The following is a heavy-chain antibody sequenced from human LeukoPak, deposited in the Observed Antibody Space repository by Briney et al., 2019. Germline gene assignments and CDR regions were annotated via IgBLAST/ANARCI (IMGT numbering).Heavy chain of an antibody. CDR1: GGSISSGGYS. Sequence: SQTLSLTCAVSGGSISSGGYSWSWIRQPPGKGLEWSGYIYHSGSTYYNPSLKSRVTISVDRSKNQFSLKLSSVTAADTAVYYCARSIAVAGTSYYFDYWGQGTLVTVSS. CDR2: IYHSGST. D-gene: IGHD6-19*01. CDR3: ARSIAVAGTSYYFDY. V-gene: IGHV4-30-2*01. J-gene: IGHJ4*02.